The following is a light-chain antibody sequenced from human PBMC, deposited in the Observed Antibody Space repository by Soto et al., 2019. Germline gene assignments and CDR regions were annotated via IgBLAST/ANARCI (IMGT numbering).Light chain of an antibody. J-gene: IGKJ4*01. CDR1: QFISRK. Sequence: EIVMTQSPATLSLSPGETVTLSCRASQFISRKVAWYQQKPGQAPRLLIYGASTRATGVPASFSGSGSGTEFTLSISSLQSEHFAVYYCQQYNSWPLTCGGGTKVEI. V-gene: IGKV3-15*01. CDR3: QQYNSWPLT. CDR2: GAS.